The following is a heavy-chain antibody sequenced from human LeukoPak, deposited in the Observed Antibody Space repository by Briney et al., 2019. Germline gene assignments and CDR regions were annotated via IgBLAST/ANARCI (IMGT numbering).Heavy chain of an antibody. V-gene: IGHV4-39*07. CDR1: GGSISSSSYY. CDR3: ARARGYSYGYDSYNWFDP. D-gene: IGHD5-18*01. CDR2: IYYSGST. J-gene: IGHJ5*02. Sequence: SETLSLTCTVSGGSISSSSYYWGWIRQPPGKGLEWIGSIYYSGSTYYNPSLKSRVTISVDTSKNQFSLKLSSVTAADTAVYYCARARGYSYGYDSYNWFDPWGQGTLVTVSS.